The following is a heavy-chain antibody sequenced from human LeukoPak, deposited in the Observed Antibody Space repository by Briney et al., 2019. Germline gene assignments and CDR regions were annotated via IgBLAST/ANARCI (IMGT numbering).Heavy chain of an antibody. CDR1: GFTFSSYW. CDR3: ARAHYDFWSGYPIHFDY. V-gene: IGHV3-7*04. Sequence: GGSLRLSCAASGFTFSSYWMSWVRQAPGKGLEWVANIKQDGSEKYYVDSVKGRFTISRDNAKNSLYLQMNSLRAEDTAVYYCARAHYDFWSGYPIHFDYWGQGTLVTVSS. CDR2: IKQDGSEK. D-gene: IGHD3-3*01. J-gene: IGHJ4*02.